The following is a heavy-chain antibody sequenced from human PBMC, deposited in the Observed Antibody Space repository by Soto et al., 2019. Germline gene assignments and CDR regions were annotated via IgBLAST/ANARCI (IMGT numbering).Heavy chain of an antibody. CDR1: GFTFSSSW. CDR3: ARLPPHGSGIYYKNWYFDY. CDR2: VSGDGSST. D-gene: IGHD3-10*01. V-gene: IGHV3-74*01. J-gene: IGHJ4*02. Sequence: PGGSLRLSCAASGFTFSSSWMHWVRQAPGKGLVWVSRVSGDGSSTNYADSVKGRFTISRDNAKNTLYLQMNSLRVEDTAVYYCARLPPHGSGIYYKNWYFDYWGLGTLVTVSS.